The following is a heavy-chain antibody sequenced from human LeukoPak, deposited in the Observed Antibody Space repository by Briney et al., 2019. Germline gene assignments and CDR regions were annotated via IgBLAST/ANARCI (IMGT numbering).Heavy chain of an antibody. Sequence: PSETLSLTCTVSGGSISSYYWSWIRQPPGKGLEWIGDIHYSGSTNYNPSLKSRVTISVDTSKNQLSLKLSSVTAADTAVYYCARSYYDILAGDYFHYYGMDVWGQGTTVTVSS. CDR2: IHYSGST. J-gene: IGHJ6*02. CDR1: GGSISSYY. V-gene: IGHV4-59*08. D-gene: IGHD3-9*01. CDR3: ARSYYDILAGDYFHYYGMDV.